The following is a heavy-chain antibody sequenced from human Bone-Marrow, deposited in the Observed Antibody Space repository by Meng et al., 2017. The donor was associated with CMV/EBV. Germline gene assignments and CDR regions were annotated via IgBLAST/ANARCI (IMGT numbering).Heavy chain of an antibody. Sequence: GSLRLSCTVSGGSISSYYWSWIRQPPGKGLEWIGYIYYSGSTNYNPSLKSRITISVDTSKNQFSLKLTSVTAADTAVYYCARSNSLEVYFEYWGPGTRVNGSS. CDR2: IYYSGST. D-gene: IGHD4-23*01. J-gene: IGHJ4*02. V-gene: IGHV4-59*01. CDR3: ARSNSLEVYFEY. CDR1: GGSISSYY.